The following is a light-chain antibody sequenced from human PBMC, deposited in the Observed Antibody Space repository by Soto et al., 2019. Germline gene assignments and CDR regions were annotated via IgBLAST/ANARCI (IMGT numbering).Light chain of an antibody. CDR3: QQANSFPLT. CDR2: DAS. J-gene: IGKJ4*01. CDR1: QTIGSW. V-gene: IGKV1-5*01. Sequence: DIQMTQSPSTLSASVGDRVTVTCRASQTIGSWLAWYQQKPGRAPKLLIFDASSLESGVPSRFSGSGSGTDFTLTISSLQPEDFAIYYCQQANSFPLTFGGGTKVDIK.